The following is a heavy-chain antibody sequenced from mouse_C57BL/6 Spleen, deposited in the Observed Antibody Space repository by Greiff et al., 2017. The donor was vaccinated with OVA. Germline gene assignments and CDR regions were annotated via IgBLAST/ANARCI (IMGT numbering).Heavy chain of an antibody. Sequence: EVKLVESGGGLVKPGGSLKLSCAASGFTFRDYGMHWVRQAPEKGLEWVAYISSGSSTIYYADTVKGRFTISRDNAKNTLFLQMTSLRSEDTAMYYCARQGFYAMDYWGQGTSVTVSS. CDR2: ISSGSSTI. CDR1: GFTFRDYG. V-gene: IGHV5-17*01. J-gene: IGHJ4*01. CDR3: ARQGFYAMDY.